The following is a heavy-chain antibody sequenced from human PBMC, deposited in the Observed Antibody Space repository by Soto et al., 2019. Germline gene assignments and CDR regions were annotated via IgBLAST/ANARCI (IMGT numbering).Heavy chain of an antibody. D-gene: IGHD1-7*01. CDR3: ARGGYLELGPHYYYYYYTDV. J-gene: IGHJ6*03. CDR1: GGTFSSYS. CDR2: MIPIFGTA. V-gene: IGHV1-69*13. Sequence: ASVKVSCKASGGTFSSYSISWGLEAPGQGLEGMGGMIPIFGTANYAQKFQGRVRITADESTGTAYMDLSSLRSEDTAVYYCARGGYLELGPHYYYYYYTDVWGKGTPVTVSS.